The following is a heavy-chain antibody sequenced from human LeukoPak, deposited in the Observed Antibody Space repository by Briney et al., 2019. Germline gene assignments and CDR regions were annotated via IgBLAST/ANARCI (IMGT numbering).Heavy chain of an antibody. V-gene: IGHV4-59*08. CDR1: GGSISSYY. CDR3: ARQLYDYGDFS. Sequence: PSETLSLTCTVSGGSISSYYWSWIRQPPGKGLEWIGYIYYSGSTNYNPSLKSRVTISVDTSKNQFSLKLSSVTAADTAVYYCARQLYDYGDFSWGQGTLVTVSS. CDR2: IYYSGST. D-gene: IGHD4-17*01. J-gene: IGHJ5*02.